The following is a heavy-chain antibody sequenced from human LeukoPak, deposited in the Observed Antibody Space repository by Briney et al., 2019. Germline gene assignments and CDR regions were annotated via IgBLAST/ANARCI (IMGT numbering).Heavy chain of an antibody. CDR1: GYIFTNYY. CDR2: INPSGGST. V-gene: IGHV1-46*01. CDR3: ARDHGSAYYRAPRH. D-gene: IGHD3-10*01. J-gene: IGHJ4*02. Sequence: GASVKVSCKASGYIFTNYYMHWVRQAPGQGREWMGTINPSGGSTTYAQKFQGRVTMTRDTSTSTVYMELSSLRSEDTAVYYCARDHGSAYYRAPRHWGQGTLVTVSS.